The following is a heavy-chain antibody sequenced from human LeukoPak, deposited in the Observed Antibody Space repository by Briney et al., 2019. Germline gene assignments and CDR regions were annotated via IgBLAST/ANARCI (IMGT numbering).Heavy chain of an antibody. CDR3: ARQGQYCRSTSCYRDLSHFDY. J-gene: IGHJ4*02. D-gene: IGHD2-2*01. CDR2: IYYSGST. V-gene: IGHV4-39*01. Sequence: TPSETLSLTCTVSGGSISSSSYYWGWIRQPPGKGLEWIGSIYYSGSTYYNPSLKSRVTISVDTSKNQFSLKLSSVTAADTAVYYCARQGQYCRSTSCYRDLSHFDYWGQGTLVTVSS. CDR1: GGSISSSSYY.